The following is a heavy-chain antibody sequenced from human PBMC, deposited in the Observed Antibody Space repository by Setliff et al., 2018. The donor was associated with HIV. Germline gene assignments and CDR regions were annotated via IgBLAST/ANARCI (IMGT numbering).Heavy chain of an antibody. CDR3: ARSVAGTLVWSL. D-gene: IGHD6-13*01. Sequence: PSETLSLTCAVSGYSISSGYYWGWIRQPPGKGLEWIGGIYHSENTYYNPSLKSRVTISVDTSKNQFSLKLSSVTAADTAVYYCARSVAGTLVWSLWGQGTLVTVSS. CDR2: IYHSENT. V-gene: IGHV4-38-2*01. CDR1: GYSISSGYY. J-gene: IGHJ4*02.